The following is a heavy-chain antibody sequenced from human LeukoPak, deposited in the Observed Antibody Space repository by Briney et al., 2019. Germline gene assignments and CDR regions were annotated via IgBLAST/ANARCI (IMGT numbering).Heavy chain of an antibody. V-gene: IGHV3-23*01. J-gene: IGHJ4*02. CDR1: GFPFISYG. D-gene: IGHD6-19*01. CDR3: AKDLSEWLVFRDLDY. Sequence: GGSLRLSCAASGFPFISYGMGGARQAPGKGLEWVSAISGSGGSTYYADSVKGRFTISRDNSKNTLYLQMNSLRAEDTAVYYCAKDLSEWLVFRDLDYWGQGTLVTVSS. CDR2: ISGSGGST.